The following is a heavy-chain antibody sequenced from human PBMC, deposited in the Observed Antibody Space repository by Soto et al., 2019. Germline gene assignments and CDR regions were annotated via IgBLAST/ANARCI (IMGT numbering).Heavy chain of an antibody. Sequence: SETLSLTCTVSGGSISSGGYYWSWIRQHPGKGLEWIGYIYYSGSTYYNPSLKSRVTISVDTSKNQFSLKLSSVTAADTAVYYCARAAAVYWYGSGSYLGNWFDPWGQGTLVTVSS. J-gene: IGHJ5*02. CDR2: IYYSGST. CDR1: GGSISSGGYY. CDR3: ARAAAVYWYGSGSYLGNWFDP. V-gene: IGHV4-31*03. D-gene: IGHD3-10*01.